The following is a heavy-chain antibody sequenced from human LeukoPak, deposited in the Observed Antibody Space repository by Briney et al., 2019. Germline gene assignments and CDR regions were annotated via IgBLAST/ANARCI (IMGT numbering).Heavy chain of an antibody. CDR3: ARNYYDSSGYYYFDY. CDR2: IYYSGST. J-gene: IGHJ4*02. CDR1: GGSISSGGYY. V-gene: IGHV4-31*03. D-gene: IGHD3-22*01. Sequence: KPSQTLSLTCTVSGGSISSGGYYWSWIRQHPGKGLEWIGYIYYSGSTYYNPSLKSRVTISVDTSKNQFSLKLSPVTAADTAVYYCARNYYDSSGYYYFDYWGQGTLVTVSS.